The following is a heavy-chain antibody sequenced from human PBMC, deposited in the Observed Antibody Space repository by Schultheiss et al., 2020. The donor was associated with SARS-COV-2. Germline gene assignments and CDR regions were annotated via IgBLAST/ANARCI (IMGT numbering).Heavy chain of an antibody. Sequence: SQTLSLTCAVYGGSFSGYYWSWIRQPPGKGLEWIGRIYTSGSTNYNPSLKSRVTISVDTSKNQFSLKLSSVTAADTAVYYCASFEMATISAPNDAFDIWGQGTMVTVSS. V-gene: IGHV4-4*08. D-gene: IGHD5-24*01. CDR3: ASFEMATISAPNDAFDI. J-gene: IGHJ3*02. CDR2: IYTSGST. CDR1: GGSFSGYY.